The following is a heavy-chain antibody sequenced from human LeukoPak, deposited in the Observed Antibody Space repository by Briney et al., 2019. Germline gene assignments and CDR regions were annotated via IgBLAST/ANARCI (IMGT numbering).Heavy chain of an antibody. CDR2: IHTGGGT. V-gene: IGHV4-61*02. D-gene: IGHD2-2*01. J-gene: IGHJ4*02. Sequence: SQTLSLTCTVSGGSGGSVSSGSYYWSWIRQPAGKGLEWIGRIHTGGGTKYNPSLKRRLTISRDTSKNQFSLKLTSVTAADTAVYYCARYCSSSSCYSDAFDYWGPGSLVTVSS. CDR3: ARYCSSSSCYSDAFDY. CDR1: GGSGGSVSSGSYY.